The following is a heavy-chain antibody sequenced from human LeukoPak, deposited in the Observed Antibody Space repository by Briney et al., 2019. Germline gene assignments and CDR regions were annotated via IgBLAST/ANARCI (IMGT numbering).Heavy chain of an antibody. CDR1: GYTFTGYY. V-gene: IGHV1-2*06. J-gene: IGHJ5*02. D-gene: IGHD6-6*01. Sequence: ASVKVSCKASGYTFTGYYMHWVRQAPGQGLEWMGRINPNSGGTNYAQKFQGRVTMTRDTSISTAYMELSRLRSDDTAMYYCARVSSPLQYNWSDPWGQGTLVTVSS. CDR3: ARVSSPLQYNWSDP. CDR2: INPNSGGT.